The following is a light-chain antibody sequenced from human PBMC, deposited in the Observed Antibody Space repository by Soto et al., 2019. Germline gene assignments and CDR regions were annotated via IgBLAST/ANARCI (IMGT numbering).Light chain of an antibody. CDR1: QGISSY. J-gene: IGKJ5*01. V-gene: IGKV1-9*01. Sequence: DIQLTQSPSFLSASVGDRVTITCRASQGISSYLAWYQQTPGKAPKHLIYASSTLQSGVPSRFSGSGSGTEFTLTISNLQPEDFATYFCQQPNTFPITFGQGTRL. CDR3: QQPNTFPIT. CDR2: ASS.